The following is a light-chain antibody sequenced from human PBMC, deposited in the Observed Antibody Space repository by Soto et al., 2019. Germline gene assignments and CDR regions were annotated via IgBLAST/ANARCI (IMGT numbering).Light chain of an antibody. CDR3: SSYTGSHNLVI. J-gene: IGLJ2*01. Sequence: QSVLTQPPSASGSPGQSVTISCTGTSSDVGRYNYVSWYQQEPGKAPKLIIYEVSKRPSGVPDRFSGSKSGNTASLTVSGLQAEDEADYYCSSYTGSHNLVIFGGGTQLTVL. V-gene: IGLV2-8*01. CDR2: EVS. CDR1: SSDVGRYNY.